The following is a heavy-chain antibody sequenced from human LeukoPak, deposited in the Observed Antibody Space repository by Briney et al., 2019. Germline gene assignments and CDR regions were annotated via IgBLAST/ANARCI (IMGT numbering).Heavy chain of an antibody. V-gene: IGHV1-69*13. Sequence: SVKVSCKASGGTFSSYAISWVRQAPGQGLEWMGGIIPIFGTANYAQKFQGRVTITADESTSTAYMELSSLRSEDTAVYYCARDRESYGGRQALNWFDPWGQGTLVTVSS. CDR2: IIPIFGTA. D-gene: IGHD3-10*01. J-gene: IGHJ5*02. CDR3: ARDRESYGGRQALNWFDP. CDR1: GGTFSSYA.